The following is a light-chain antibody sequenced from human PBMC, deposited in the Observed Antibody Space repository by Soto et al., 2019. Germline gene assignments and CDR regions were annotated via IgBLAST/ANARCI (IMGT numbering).Light chain of an antibody. CDR1: QSVTSTY. CDR3: QQYGTSPQT. Sequence: EIVLTQSPGTLSLFPGERATLSCRASQSVTSTYLAWYQQRPGQAPRLLIYAAYSRASGIPDRFRGSGSGTDFTLIISRLEPEDFAVYYCQQYGTSPQTFGQGTKVEVK. CDR2: AAY. J-gene: IGKJ1*01. V-gene: IGKV3-20*01.